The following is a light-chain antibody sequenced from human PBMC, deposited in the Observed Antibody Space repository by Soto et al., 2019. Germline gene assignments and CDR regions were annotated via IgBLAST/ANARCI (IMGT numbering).Light chain of an antibody. V-gene: IGLV1-47*01. J-gene: IGLJ2*01. Sequence: QSVLTQPPSTSGTPGQRVTLSCSGSKSNIGNNYVSWYQLLPGTAPKLLISKNNQRPSGVPDRFSGSKSGTSASLAISGLRSEDESDYFCAAWDDSLSGPVFGGGTQLTVL. CDR2: KNN. CDR3: AAWDDSLSGPV. CDR1: KSNIGNNY.